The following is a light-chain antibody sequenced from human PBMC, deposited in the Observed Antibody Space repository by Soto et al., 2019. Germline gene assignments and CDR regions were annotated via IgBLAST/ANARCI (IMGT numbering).Light chain of an antibody. CDR2: EVN. J-gene: IGLJ2*01. CDR1: SSDVGGYDY. V-gene: IGLV2-8*01. Sequence: QSALTQPPSASGSPGQSVTISCTGTSSDVGGYDYVSWYQQHPGKAPKLMIFEVNQRPLGVPDRFSGSKAVNTASLTVSGLQAEDEADYYCSSYSGSDTLLFGGGTKVTVL. CDR3: SSYSGSDTLL.